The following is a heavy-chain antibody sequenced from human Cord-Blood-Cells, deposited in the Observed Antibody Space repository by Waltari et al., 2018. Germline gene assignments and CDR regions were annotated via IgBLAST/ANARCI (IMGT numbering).Heavy chain of an antibody. Sequence: EVQLVESGGGLVQPGGSLRLSCAASGFTFSSYSMNWVRQAPGKGVEWVSYISSSSSTIYYADSVKGRFTSSRDNAKNSLYLQMNSLRAEDTAVYYCARDRGRAGFDYWGQGTLVTVSS. CDR2: ISSSSSTI. V-gene: IGHV3-48*01. J-gene: IGHJ4*02. D-gene: IGHD3-16*01. CDR1: GFTFSSYS. CDR3: ARDRGRAGFDY.